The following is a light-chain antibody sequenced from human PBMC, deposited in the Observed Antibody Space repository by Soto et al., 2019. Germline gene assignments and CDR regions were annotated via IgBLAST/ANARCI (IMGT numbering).Light chain of an antibody. J-gene: IGLJ2*01. CDR1: SSDVGGYNY. CDR3: SSYTTSSTRV. CDR2: EVS. V-gene: IGLV2-14*01. Sequence: QSALTQPASVSGSPGQSITISCTGTSSDVGGYNYVSWYQQHPDKAPKLMIFEVSNRPSGVSNRFSGSKSGNTASLTISGLQPEDEADYYCSSYTTSSTRVFGGGTKLTVL.